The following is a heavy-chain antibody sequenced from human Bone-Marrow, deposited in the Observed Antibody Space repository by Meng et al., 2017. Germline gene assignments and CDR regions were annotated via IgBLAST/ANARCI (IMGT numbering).Heavy chain of an antibody. CDR2: ISSSSSYI. CDR3: ATNYYDSSGSLKFDAFDI. CDR1: GFTFSSYS. V-gene: IGHV3-21*01. D-gene: IGHD3-22*01. Sequence: GESLKISCAASGFTFSSYSMNWVRQAPGKGLEWVSSISSSSSYIYYADSVKGRFTISRDNAKNSLYLQMNSLRAEDTAVYYCATNYYDSSGSLKFDAFDIWGQGTVVTVSS. J-gene: IGHJ3*02.